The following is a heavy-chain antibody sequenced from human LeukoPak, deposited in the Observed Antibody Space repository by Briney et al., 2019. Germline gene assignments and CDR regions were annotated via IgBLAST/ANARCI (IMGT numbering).Heavy chain of an antibody. D-gene: IGHD4-17*01. V-gene: IGHV4-39*07. J-gene: IGHJ4*02. CDR2: VYYSGST. CDR1: GGSINSGSYY. CDR3: ARPLNSYGDYGS. Sequence: SETLSLTCTVSGGSINSGSYYWGWIRQPPGKGLEWIGSVYYSGSTYYHPSLKSRVTISVDTSKNQYSLNLRSVTAADTAVYYCARPLNSYGDYGSWGQGTLVTVSS.